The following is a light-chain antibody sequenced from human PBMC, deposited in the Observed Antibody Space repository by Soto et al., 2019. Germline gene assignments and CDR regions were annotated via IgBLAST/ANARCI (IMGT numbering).Light chain of an antibody. CDR2: AAS. V-gene: IGKV1-39*01. CDR3: QQCYSSPRT. J-gene: IGKJ1*01. Sequence: DIQMTQSPYTLSAGVGDRVTITCRASQSISTYINWYQQKAGKAPTLLIYAASSLQSGVPSRFSGGGSGTDFTLTINTLQPEDFATYFCQQCYSSPRTFGQGTQVEIK. CDR1: QSISTY.